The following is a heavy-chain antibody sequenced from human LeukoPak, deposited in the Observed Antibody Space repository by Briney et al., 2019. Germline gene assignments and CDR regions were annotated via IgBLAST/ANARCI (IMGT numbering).Heavy chain of an antibody. D-gene: IGHD1-26*01. Sequence: KPSETLSLTCTVSGGSISSSSYYWGWIRQPPGKGLEWIGYIYYSGSTNYNPSLKSRVTISVDTSKNQFSLKLSSVTAADTAVYYCARRQGDEYVGAIDYWGQGTLVTVSS. CDR1: GGSISSSSYY. J-gene: IGHJ4*02. CDR2: IYYSGST. CDR3: ARRQGDEYVGAIDY. V-gene: IGHV4-61*05.